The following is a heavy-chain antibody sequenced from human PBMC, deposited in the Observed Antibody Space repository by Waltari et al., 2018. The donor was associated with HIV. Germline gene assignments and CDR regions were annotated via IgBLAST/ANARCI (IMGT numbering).Heavy chain of an antibody. V-gene: IGHV1-24*01. J-gene: IGHJ3*02. CDR1: GYTLTELS. CDR3: ATERIVRVPAFDI. CDR2: FEPITSGT. D-gene: IGHD1-26*01. Sequence: QVQLVQAGAEVKKPGASVKVSCKVSGYTLTELSMHWVRQAPGKGLEWMGGFEPITSGTIYTENVQGRVTSTEDTATDTTYVELSSLRAEDTAVYYCATERIVRVPAFDIWALVTMGTVAS.